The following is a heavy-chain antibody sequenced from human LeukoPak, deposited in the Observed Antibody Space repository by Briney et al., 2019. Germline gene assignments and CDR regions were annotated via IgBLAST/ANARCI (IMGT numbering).Heavy chain of an antibody. Sequence: PGGSLRLSCAASGFTFSSYSMNWVRQAPGKGLEWGSSTSSSSSYIYYADSVKGRFTISRDSAKNSLYLQMNSLRAEDTAVYYCARGANYLSQDYWGQGTLVTVSS. CDR1: GFTFSSYS. CDR2: TSSSSSYI. CDR3: ARGANYLSQDY. V-gene: IGHV3-21*01. D-gene: IGHD1-7*01. J-gene: IGHJ4*02.